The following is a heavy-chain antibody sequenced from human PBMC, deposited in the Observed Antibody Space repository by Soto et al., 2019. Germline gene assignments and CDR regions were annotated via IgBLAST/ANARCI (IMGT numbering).Heavy chain of an antibody. D-gene: IGHD1-26*01. V-gene: IGHV3-7*05. CDR1: GFTFSSYW. J-gene: IGHJ5*02. CDR3: ARDFGGP. CDR2: IKEDGSEK. Sequence: EVQLVESGGGLVQPGGSLRLSCTASGFTFSSYWMNWVRQAPGKGLEWVGNIKEDGSEKFDVDSVKGRFTISRDNAKNSLSLDMNSLRVEDTAIYFCARDFGGPWGQGTLVTVSS.